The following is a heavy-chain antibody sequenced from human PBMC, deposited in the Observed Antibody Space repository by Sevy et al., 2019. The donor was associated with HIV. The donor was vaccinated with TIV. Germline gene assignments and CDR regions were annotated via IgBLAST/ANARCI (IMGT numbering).Heavy chain of an antibody. D-gene: IGHD5-18*01. CDR3: AHGRGYTSPRVFDF. Sequence: GGYLRLSCAASGFTFSSYVISWVRQAPGRGLEWVSGISGNGGSTYYADSVKGRFTSSRDNSKNTLYLQMHSLRVEDTAVYYCAHGRGYTSPRVFDFWGQGTLVIVSS. J-gene: IGHJ4*02. V-gene: IGHV3-23*01. CDR1: GFTFSSYV. CDR2: ISGNGGST.